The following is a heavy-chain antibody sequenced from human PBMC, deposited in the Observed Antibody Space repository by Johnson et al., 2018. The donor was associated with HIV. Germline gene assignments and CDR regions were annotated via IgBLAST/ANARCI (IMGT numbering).Heavy chain of an antibody. CDR2: ISYDGSNK. CDR3: ARGDGYRRAFDI. J-gene: IGHJ3*02. Sequence: VQLVESGGGVVQPGRSLRLSCAASGFTFSSYAMHWVRQAPGKGLEWVAVISYDGSNKYYADSVKGRFTISRDNSKNTLYLQMNSLRAEDTAVYYCARGDGYRRAFDIWGQGTMVTVSS. V-gene: IGHV3-30-3*01. CDR1: GFTFSSYA. D-gene: IGHD1-1*01.